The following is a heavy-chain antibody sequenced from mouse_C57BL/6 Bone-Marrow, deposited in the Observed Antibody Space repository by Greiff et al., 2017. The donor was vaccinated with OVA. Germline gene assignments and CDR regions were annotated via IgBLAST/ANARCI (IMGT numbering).Heavy chain of an antibody. D-gene: IGHD2-3*01. V-gene: IGHV5-4*01. CDR2: ISDGGSYT. CDR3: ARDLDGYSRGAMDY. CDR1: GFTFSSYA. J-gene: IGHJ4*01. Sequence: EVNVVESGGGLVKPGGSLKLSCAASGFTFSSYAMSWVRQTPEKRLEWVATISDGGSYTYYPDNVKGRFTISRDNAKNNLCLQMSHLKSEDTAMYYCARDLDGYSRGAMDYWGQGTSVTVSS.